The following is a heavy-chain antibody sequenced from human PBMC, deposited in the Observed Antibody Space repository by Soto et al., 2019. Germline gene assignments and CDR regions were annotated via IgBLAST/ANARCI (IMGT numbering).Heavy chain of an antibody. V-gene: IGHV1-2*02. CDR3: ARFNRDGYNYYGMDV. Sequence: ASVKVSCKASGYTFTGYYIHWVRQAPGQGLEWMGWINPNSGGTNYAQKFQGRVTMTRDTSISTAYMELSRLRSDDTAVYYCARFNRDGYNYYGMDVWGQGTTVTVSS. CDR1: GYTFTGYY. CDR2: INPNSGGT. J-gene: IGHJ6*02.